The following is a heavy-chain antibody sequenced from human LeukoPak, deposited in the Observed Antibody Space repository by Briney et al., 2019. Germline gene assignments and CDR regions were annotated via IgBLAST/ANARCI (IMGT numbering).Heavy chain of an antibody. CDR2: IYHSGSN. J-gene: IGHJ6*03. CDR1: GYSISSGYY. Sequence: PSETLSLTCTVSGYSISSGYYWGWIRQPPGKGLEWIGSIYHSGSNNYNPSLKSRVTISVDTSKNQFSLKLSSVTAADTAVYYCARKSRNYYYYYMDVWGKGTTVTVSS. CDR3: ARKSRNYYYYYMDV. V-gene: IGHV4-38-2*02.